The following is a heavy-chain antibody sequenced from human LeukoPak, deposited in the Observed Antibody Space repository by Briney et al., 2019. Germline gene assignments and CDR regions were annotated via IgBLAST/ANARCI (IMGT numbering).Heavy chain of an antibody. CDR3: ARSYDSSGLDDD. V-gene: IGHV1-69*13. J-gene: IGHJ4*02. CDR1: GGTFSSYA. CDR2: IIPIFGTA. D-gene: IGHD3-22*01. Sequence: ASVKVSCKASGGTFSSYAISWVRQAPGQGLEWMGGIIPIFGTANYAQKFQGRVTITADESTSTAYMELSSLRSEDTAVYYCARSYDSSGLDDDWGQGTLVTVSS.